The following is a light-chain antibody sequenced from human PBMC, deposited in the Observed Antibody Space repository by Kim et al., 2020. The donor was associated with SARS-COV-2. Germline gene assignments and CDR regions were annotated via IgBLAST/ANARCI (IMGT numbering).Light chain of an antibody. J-gene: IGLJ2*01. V-gene: IGLV3-19*01. Sequence: SSELTQDPAVSVALGQTVTITCQGDSLRLYYASWYQQKPGQAPQLVIYGKNSRPSGIPDRFSGSSSGNTASLTITGAQAEDEADYYCNSWDNSGYYVVFGGGTQLTVL. CDR1: SLRLYY. CDR2: GKN. CDR3: NSWDNSGYYVV.